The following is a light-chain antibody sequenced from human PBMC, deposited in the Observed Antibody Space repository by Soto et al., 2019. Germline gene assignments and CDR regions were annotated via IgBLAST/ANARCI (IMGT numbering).Light chain of an antibody. CDR3: SSYTSRRTLV. CDR2: DVS. V-gene: IGLV2-14*01. J-gene: IGLJ2*01. Sequence: QSALTQPASVSGSPGQSITISCTGTSSDVGGYNSVSWYQQHPGKAPKLMIYDVSNRPSGVSNRFSGSKSGNTASLTISGLQAEDEADYYCSSYTSRRTLVFGGGTKLTVL. CDR1: SSDVGGYNS.